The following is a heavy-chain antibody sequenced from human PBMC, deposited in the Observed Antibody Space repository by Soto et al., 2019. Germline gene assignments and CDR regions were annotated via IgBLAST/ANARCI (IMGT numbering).Heavy chain of an antibody. CDR2: ISGSGGST. CDR3: AKDESRRNRRYFDL. Sequence: GGSLRLSCAASGFTFSSYDMYWVRQAPGKGLEWVSVISGSGGSTYYADSVKGRFTISRDNSKSTLYLQMNSLRAEDTAVYYCAKDESRRNRRYFDLWGRGTLVTVSS. V-gene: IGHV3-23*01. CDR1: GFTFSSYD. D-gene: IGHD4-4*01. J-gene: IGHJ2*01.